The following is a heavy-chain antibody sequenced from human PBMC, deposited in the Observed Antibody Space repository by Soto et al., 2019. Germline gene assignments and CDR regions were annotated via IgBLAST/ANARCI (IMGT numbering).Heavy chain of an antibody. D-gene: IGHD1-26*01. V-gene: IGHV3-15*07. Sequence: EVQMVESGGGLVTPGGSLRLSCAASGFTFTNARMNWVRQAPGKGLEWIGLIKMKSEGATTHYAAPVNGRFTISRDDSKKMLYLQMSNLKTEDTAVYYCTSLGSHYFYHNFDVWGQGTTVTVP. CDR3: TSLGSHYFYHNFDV. CDR2: IKMKSEGATT. CDR1: GFTFTNAR. J-gene: IGHJ6*02.